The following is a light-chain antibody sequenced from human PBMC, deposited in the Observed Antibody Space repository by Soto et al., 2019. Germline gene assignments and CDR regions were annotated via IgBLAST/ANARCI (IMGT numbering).Light chain of an antibody. J-gene: IGKJ1*01. CDR1: QSVSSN. CDR3: QQYKKWPRT. V-gene: IGKV3-15*01. CDR2: DAS. Sequence: EILMTQSPSTLSVSPGERATLSCRASQSVSSNFAWYQQKPGQAPRLLIYDASTRATGIPARFSGSGSGTEFTLTISGLQSEDFAVYYCQQYKKWPRTFGHGTKVDIK.